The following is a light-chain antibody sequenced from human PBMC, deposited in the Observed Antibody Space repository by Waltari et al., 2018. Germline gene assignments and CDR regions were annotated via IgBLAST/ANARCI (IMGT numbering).Light chain of an antibody. CDR2: RSS. J-gene: IGKJ4*01. CDR1: HSIRDL. CDR3: QQYLTYPLT. Sequence: DIQMTQSPSTLSASVGDRVTITCRASHSIRDLLAWFQQKPGKAPKVLNKRSSNLKSGVPSRFSVSGSGTEFTLTINSLQPEDFATYYCQQYLTYPLTFGGGTKVEI. V-gene: IGKV1-5*03.